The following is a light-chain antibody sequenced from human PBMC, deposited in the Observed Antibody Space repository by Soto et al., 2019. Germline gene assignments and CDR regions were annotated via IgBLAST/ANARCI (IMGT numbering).Light chain of an antibody. CDR3: QHYNSYSEA. Sequence: DIRVTQSPPTLSASVGDRVTITCRASQTISSWLAWYQQKPGKAPKLLIYKASTLKSGVPSRFSGSGSGTEFPLTISSLQPDDFATYYCQHYNSYSEAFGQGTKVDI. J-gene: IGKJ1*01. CDR2: KAS. V-gene: IGKV1-5*03. CDR1: QTISSW.